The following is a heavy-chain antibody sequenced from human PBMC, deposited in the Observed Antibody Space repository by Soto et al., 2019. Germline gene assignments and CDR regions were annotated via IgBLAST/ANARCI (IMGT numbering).Heavy chain of an antibody. CDR1: GFTFSDYY. V-gene: IGHV3-11*01. J-gene: IGHJ4*02. Sequence: VGSLRLSCEASGFTFSDYYMSWIRQAPGKGLDWVSYISNGGGTMHYADSVKGRFSMSRDSAKHSLYLQMNSLRAEDTAVYYCARTLARGVVDYWGQGTLVTVSS. CDR3: ARTLARGVVDY. CDR2: ISNGGGTM. D-gene: IGHD3-10*01.